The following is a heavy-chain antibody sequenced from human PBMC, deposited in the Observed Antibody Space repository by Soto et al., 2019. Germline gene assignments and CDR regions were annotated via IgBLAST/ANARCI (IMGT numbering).Heavy chain of an antibody. CDR3: AKDRDLGAITMVRGVNWFDP. CDR1: GFTFSSYA. D-gene: IGHD3-10*01. J-gene: IGHJ5*02. V-gene: IGHV3-23*01. Sequence: HPGGSLRLSCAASGFTFSSYAMSWVRQAPGKGLEWVSAISGSGGSTYYADSVKGRFTISRDNSKNTLYLQMNSLRAEDTAVYYCAKDRDLGAITMVRGVNWFDPWGQGTLVTVSS. CDR2: ISGSGGST.